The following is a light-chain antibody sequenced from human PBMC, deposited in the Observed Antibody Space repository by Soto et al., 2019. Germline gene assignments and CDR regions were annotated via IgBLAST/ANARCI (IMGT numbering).Light chain of an antibody. J-gene: IGKJ2*01. Sequence: EIVLTQSPATLCLSPGERATLSCGASQSVSNNYLAWYQQKPGLAPRLLIYDASSRATGIPDRFSGSGSGTDFTLTISRLEPEDFAVYYCQQYRSSPNTFGQGTKLEIK. CDR3: QQYRSSPNT. CDR1: QSVSNNY. CDR2: DAS. V-gene: IGKV3D-20*01.